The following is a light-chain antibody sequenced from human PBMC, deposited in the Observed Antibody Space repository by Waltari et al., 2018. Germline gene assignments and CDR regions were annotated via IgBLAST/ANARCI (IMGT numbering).Light chain of an antibody. V-gene: IGKV2-28*01. CDR3: MQALEILFT. CDR1: QSLLHINGYNY. CDR2: LGS. Sequence: DIVMTQSPLSLPVTPGEPASISCRSSQSLLHINGYNYLDWYLQKPGQSPELLIYLGSNPASGVPDRFSGSGSGTNFTLKISRVEAEDVGVYYCMQALEILFTFGPGTKVDVK. J-gene: IGKJ3*01.